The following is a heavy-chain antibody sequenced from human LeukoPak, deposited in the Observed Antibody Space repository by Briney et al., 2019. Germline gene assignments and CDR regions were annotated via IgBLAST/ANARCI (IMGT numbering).Heavy chain of an antibody. CDR2: IYYSGST. D-gene: IGHD3-22*01. CDR1: GGSISSYY. CDR3: ARDSYYDSSGEVVFDI. J-gene: IGHJ3*02. Sequence: SETLSLTCTVSGGSISSYYWSWIRQPPGKGLEWIGCIYYSGSTNYNTSLESRVTISVDTSKIQFSLKLSSVTAADTAVYYCARDSYYDSSGEVVFDIWGQGTLVTVSS. V-gene: IGHV4-59*01.